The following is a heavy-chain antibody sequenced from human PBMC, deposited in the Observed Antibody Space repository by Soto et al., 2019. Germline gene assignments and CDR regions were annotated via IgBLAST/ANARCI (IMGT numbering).Heavy chain of an antibody. D-gene: IGHD3-22*01. V-gene: IGHV4-30-4*01. CDR3: ARGSITMIVTPWGFDY. J-gene: IGHJ4*02. Sequence: SETLSLTCTVSGGSISSGDYYWSWIRKPPGKGLEWIGYIYYSGSTYYNPSLKSRVTISVDTSKNQFSLKLSSVTAAYTAVYYCARGSITMIVTPWGFDYWGQGTLVTVSS. CDR1: GGSISSGDYY. CDR2: IYYSGST.